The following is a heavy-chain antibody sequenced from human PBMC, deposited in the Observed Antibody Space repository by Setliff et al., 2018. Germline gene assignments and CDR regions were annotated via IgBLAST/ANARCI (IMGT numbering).Heavy chain of an antibody. CDR3: AREQWLDPPGYYYMDV. CDR1: GGSISSYY. J-gene: IGHJ6*03. D-gene: IGHD6-19*01. V-gene: IGHV4-4*07. Sequence: SETLSLTCTVSGGSISSYYWSWIRQPAGKGLEWIGHIYIGGSANYNPSLKSRVTMSIDTSKNQFSLKLNSVTAADMAVYYCAREQWLDPPGYYYMDVWAKGTSVTVSS. CDR2: IYIGGSA.